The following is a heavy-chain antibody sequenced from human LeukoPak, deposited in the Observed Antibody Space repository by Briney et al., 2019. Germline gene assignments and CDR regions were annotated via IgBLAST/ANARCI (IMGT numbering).Heavy chain of an antibody. D-gene: IGHD6-13*01. CDR1: GGSINNIISY. Sequence: SETLSLTCTVSGGSINNIISYWGWFRQPPGKGLEWIGSISSSGSTFYNPSLTSRVTISVDTSKNHFSVKVTSVTAADTAMYYCARLTSRYSSSWLDYWGQGTLVTVSS. CDR2: ISSSGST. CDR3: ARLTSRYSSSWLDY. J-gene: IGHJ4*02. V-gene: IGHV4-39*07.